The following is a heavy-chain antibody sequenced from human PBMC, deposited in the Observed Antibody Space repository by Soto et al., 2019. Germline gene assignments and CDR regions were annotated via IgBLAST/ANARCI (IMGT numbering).Heavy chain of an antibody. CDR2: INPNSGGT. V-gene: IGHV1-2*02. D-gene: IGHD3-3*01. CDR1: GYTFTGYY. Sequence: ASVKVSCKASGYTFTGYYMHWVRQAPGQGLEWMGWINPNSGGTNYAQKFQGRVTMTRDTSISTAYMELSRLRSDDTAVYYCARAFLHHVLRFLEWSPGPVGYGMDVWGQGATVTVSS. CDR3: ARAFLHHVLRFLEWSPGPVGYGMDV. J-gene: IGHJ6*02.